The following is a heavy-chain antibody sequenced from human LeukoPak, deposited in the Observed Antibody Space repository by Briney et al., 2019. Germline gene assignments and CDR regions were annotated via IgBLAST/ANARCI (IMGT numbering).Heavy chain of an antibody. J-gene: IGHJ5*02. Sequence: GESLKISCKASGYSFTTYWIGCVRQMPGKGLEWMGIIYPGDSDTRYSPSFQGQVTISADKSISTAYLQWSSLKASDTAMYYCARGQLERRGRNWFDPWGQGTLVTVSS. CDR3: ARGQLERRGRNWFDP. V-gene: IGHV5-51*01. D-gene: IGHD1-1*01. CDR2: IYPGDSDT. CDR1: GYSFTTYW.